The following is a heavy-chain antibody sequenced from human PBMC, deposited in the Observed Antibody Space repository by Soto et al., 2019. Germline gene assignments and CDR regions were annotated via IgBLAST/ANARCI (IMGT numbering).Heavy chain of an antibody. CDR1: GASITSDKSY. CDR3: ARSQTTVTSYDY. CDR2: IYNSGST. J-gene: IGHJ4*02. Sequence: PSETLSLTCSVSGASITSDKSYWGWIRQHPGKGLEWIGYIYNSGSTSYNPSLKSRVTISIDTSKNQFSLKLRSVTAADTAVYYCARSQTTVTSYDYWGQGTLVTVSS. V-gene: IGHV4-31*03. D-gene: IGHD4-17*01.